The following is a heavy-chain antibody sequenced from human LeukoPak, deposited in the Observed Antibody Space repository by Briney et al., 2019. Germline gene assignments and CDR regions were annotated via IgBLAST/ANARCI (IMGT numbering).Heavy chain of an antibody. V-gene: IGHV3-48*01. CDR3: ARGVATVTTPQALYYYYYYMDV. J-gene: IGHJ6*03. CDR1: GFTFSSYS. CDR2: ISSSSSTI. D-gene: IGHD4-17*01. Sequence: GGSLRLSCAASGFTFSSYSMNWVRQAPGKGLEWVSYISSSSSTIYYADSVKGRFTISRDNAKNSLYLQMNSLRAEDTAVYYCARGVATVTTPQALYYYYYYMDVWGKGTTVTVSS.